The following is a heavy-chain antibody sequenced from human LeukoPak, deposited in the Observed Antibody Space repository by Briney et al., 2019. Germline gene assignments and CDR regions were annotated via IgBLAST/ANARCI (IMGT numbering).Heavy chain of an antibody. CDR1: GYTFYSLG. Sequence: GASVKVSCKASGYTFYSLGISWVRQAPGQGLEWIGWISPYKGNTNYAQTFQGRVTMTTDTSTSTAYMELWSLRSDDTAVYYCATDLNYDFWSGYSGLRSFDYWGQGSLVTVSS. V-gene: IGHV1-18*01. J-gene: IGHJ4*02. D-gene: IGHD3-3*01. CDR2: ISPYKGNT. CDR3: ATDLNYDFWSGYSGLRSFDY.